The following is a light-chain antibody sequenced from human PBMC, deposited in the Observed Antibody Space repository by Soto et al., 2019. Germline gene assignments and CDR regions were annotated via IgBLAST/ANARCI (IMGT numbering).Light chain of an antibody. CDR2: DVS. V-gene: IGLV2-14*01. Sequence: QSVLTQPASVSGSPGQSITISCTGTSSDVGGYNYVSWYQQHPGKAPKLMIYDVSNRPSGVSNRFSGSKSGNTASLTISGLPAEDEADYYCRSYTSSSTLVVFGGGTKQTVL. CDR1: SSDVGGYNY. CDR3: RSYTSSSTLVV. J-gene: IGLJ2*01.